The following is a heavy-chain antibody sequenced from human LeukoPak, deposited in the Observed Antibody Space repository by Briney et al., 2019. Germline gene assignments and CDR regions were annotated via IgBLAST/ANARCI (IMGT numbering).Heavy chain of an antibody. Sequence: SETLSLTCTVSGGSISSYYWSWIRQPAGKGLEWIGRIYTSGSTNYNPSLKSRVTMSVDTSKNQFSLKLSSVTAADTAVYYCARVAYYYDSSGYRGAFDIWGQGTMVTASS. CDR1: GGSISSYY. J-gene: IGHJ3*02. V-gene: IGHV4-4*07. CDR2: IYTSGST. D-gene: IGHD3-22*01. CDR3: ARVAYYYDSSGYRGAFDI.